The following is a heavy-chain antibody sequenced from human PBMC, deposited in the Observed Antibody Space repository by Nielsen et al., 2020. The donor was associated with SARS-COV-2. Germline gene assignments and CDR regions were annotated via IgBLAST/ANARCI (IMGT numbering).Heavy chain of an antibody. D-gene: IGHD3-22*01. CDR1: GFTFSSYD. CDR3: ARDHGYDSRGSYGMDV. V-gene: IGHV3-13*01. J-gene: IGHJ6*02. CDR2: IGTAGDT. Sequence: GGSLRLSCAASGFTFSSYDMHWVRQATGKGLELVSAIGTAGDTYYPGSVKGRFTNSRENAKNSLYLQMNSLRAGDTAVYYCARDHGYDSRGSYGMDVWGQGTTVTVSS.